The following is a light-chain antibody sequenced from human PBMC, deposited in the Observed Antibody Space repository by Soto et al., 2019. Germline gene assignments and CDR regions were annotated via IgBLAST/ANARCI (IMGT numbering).Light chain of an antibody. J-gene: IGKJ1*01. CDR1: QSIGYW. V-gene: IGKV1-5*03. CDR2: KAS. Sequence: EIQITQSPSTPSAFVGDRFTITCLASQSIGYWLAWYQQKPGKAIKLLIYKASSLETGVPSKFSGSGSGTQFTLTISSLQPDDFATYYCQPYNPNSRTVGPGTQVEIK. CDR3: QPYNPNSRT.